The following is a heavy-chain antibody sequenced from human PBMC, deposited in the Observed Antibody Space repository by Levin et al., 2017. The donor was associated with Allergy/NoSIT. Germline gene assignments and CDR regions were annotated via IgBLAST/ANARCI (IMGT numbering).Heavy chain of an antibody. CDR3: AKDLGGGWYVHAQYYFDY. J-gene: IGHJ4*02. CDR2: ISGSGGST. V-gene: IGHV3-23*01. CDR1: GFTFSSYA. D-gene: IGHD6-19*01. Sequence: GGSLRLSCAASGFTFSSYAMNWVRQAPGKGLEWVSVISGSGGSTYYADSVKGRFTISRDNSKNTLYLQMNSLRAEDTAVYYCAKDLGGGWYVHAQYYFDYWGQGALVTVSS.